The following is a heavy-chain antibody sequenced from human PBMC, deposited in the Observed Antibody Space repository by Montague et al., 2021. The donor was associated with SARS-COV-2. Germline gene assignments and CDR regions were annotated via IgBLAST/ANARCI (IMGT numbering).Heavy chain of an antibody. CDR1: GGSFSDSH. Sequence: SXTLSLTCAVYGGSFSDSHWSWLRQPPGKGLEWIGEINQSGSTKYNPSLKSRVTISVDTSKNQFSLKLSSLTAADTAVYYCARGQSGITMIVVAILGVEFDFDNWGQGTLVTVSS. J-gene: IGHJ4*02. CDR3: ARGQSGITMIVVAILGVEFDFDN. D-gene: IGHD3-22*01. V-gene: IGHV4-34*01. CDR2: INQSGST.